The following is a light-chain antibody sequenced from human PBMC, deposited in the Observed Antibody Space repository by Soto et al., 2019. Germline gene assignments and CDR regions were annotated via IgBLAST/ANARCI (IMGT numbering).Light chain of an antibody. V-gene: IGLV2-8*01. CDR1: SSDIGAYNY. J-gene: IGLJ2*01. CDR3: SAYAGSSNVV. Sequence: QSALTQPPSASGSPGQSVTISCTGTSSDIGAYNYVSWYQQHPGKAPKLILSEVTKRPSGVPDRFSGSKSGNTASLTVSGLQPEDEADYHCSAYAGSSNVVFGGGTKLTVL. CDR2: EVT.